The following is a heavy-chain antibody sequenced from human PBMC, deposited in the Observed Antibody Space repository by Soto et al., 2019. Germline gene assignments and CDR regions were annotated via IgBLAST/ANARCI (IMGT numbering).Heavy chain of an antibody. CDR3: ARTSPGYFSRGPWFDP. CDR2: IDWDDDK. CDR1: GFSLSTSGVC. J-gene: IGHJ5*02. D-gene: IGHD6-13*01. V-gene: IGHV2-70*11. Sequence: GPTLVNPTQTLTLTCTFSGFSLSTSGVCLSWIRQPPGKALEWLARIDWDDDKYYSTSLKTRLAISKDTSKNQVVLTMTNMDPVDTATYYCARTSPGYFSRGPWFDPWGQGTLVTVS.